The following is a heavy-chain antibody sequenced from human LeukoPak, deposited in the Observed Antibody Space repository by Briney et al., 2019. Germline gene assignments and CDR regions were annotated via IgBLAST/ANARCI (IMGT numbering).Heavy chain of an antibody. CDR3: ARIRSWQWLVLDFDY. CDR2: ISAYNGNT. V-gene: IGHV1-18*01. CDR1: GYTFTSSG. D-gene: IGHD6-19*01. Sequence: ASVKVSCKASGYTFTSSGLSWVRQAPGQGLEWMGWISAYNGNTNYAQKLQGRVTMTTDTSTSTAYMELRSLTSDDTAVYYCARIRSWQWLVLDFDYWGQGTLVTVSS. J-gene: IGHJ4*02.